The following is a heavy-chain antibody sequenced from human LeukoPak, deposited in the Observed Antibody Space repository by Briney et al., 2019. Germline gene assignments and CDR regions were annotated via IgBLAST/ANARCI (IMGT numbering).Heavy chain of an antibody. D-gene: IGHD1-26*01. CDR3: ARLVGARGGYFDY. Sequence: GGSLRLSCAASGFTFSNYDMNWVRQAPGKGLEWVSSISSSSSYIYYADSVKGRFTISRDNSKNTLYLQMNSLRADDTAVYYCARLVGARGGYFDYWGQGTLVTVSS. J-gene: IGHJ4*02. CDR2: ISSSSSYI. CDR1: GFTFSNYD. V-gene: IGHV3-21*01.